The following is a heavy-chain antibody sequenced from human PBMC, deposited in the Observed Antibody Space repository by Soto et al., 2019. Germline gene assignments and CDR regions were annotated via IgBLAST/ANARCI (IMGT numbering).Heavy chain of an antibody. D-gene: IGHD3-9*01. Sequence: ASVKVSCKASGYTFTGYYMHWVRQAPGQGLEWMGWINPNSGGTNYAQKFQGWVTMTRDTSISTAYMELSRLRSDDTAVYYCARSFPKHFDWLSRRYYYYGMDVWGQGTTVTVSS. CDR2: INPNSGGT. V-gene: IGHV1-2*04. CDR3: ARSFPKHFDWLSRRYYYYGMDV. CDR1: GYTFTGYY. J-gene: IGHJ6*02.